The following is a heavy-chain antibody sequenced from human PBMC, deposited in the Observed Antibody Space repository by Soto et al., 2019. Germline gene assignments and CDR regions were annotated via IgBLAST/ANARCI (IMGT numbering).Heavy chain of an antibody. V-gene: IGHV5-51*01. CDR2: IYPGDSDT. Sequence: PGESLKISGKGPGYNFNRYWIGWVRQMPGKGLEWMGVIYPGDSDTRYSPSLQGQVTISADKSSSAAYLQWSSLQASDTATYYCARSLVNGTYEAFDIWGQGTMVTVSS. J-gene: IGHJ3*02. D-gene: IGHD6-13*01. CDR3: ARSLVNGTYEAFDI. CDR1: GYNFNRYW.